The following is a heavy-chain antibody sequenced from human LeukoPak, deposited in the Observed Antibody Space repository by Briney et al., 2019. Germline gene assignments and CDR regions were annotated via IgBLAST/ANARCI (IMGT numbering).Heavy chain of an antibody. CDR1: GFTFSDYY. V-gene: IGHV3-11*01. Sequence: GGSLRLSRAASGFTFSDYYMSWIRQAPGKGLEWVSYISSSGSTIYYADSVKGRFTISRDNARNSLFLQMNSLRGEDTAVYYCARDIYSSSPEGVDVWGQGTTVTVSS. CDR2: ISSSGSTI. D-gene: IGHD6-6*01. J-gene: IGHJ6*02. CDR3: ARDIYSSSPEGVDV.